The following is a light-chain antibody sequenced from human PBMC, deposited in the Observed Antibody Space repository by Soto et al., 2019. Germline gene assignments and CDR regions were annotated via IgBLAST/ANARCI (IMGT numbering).Light chain of an antibody. CDR2: ENN. J-gene: IGLJ1*01. Sequence: QSVLTQPPSVSEAPGQRVTISCTGSSSNIGAGYEAHWYQQVPGTAPKLLIYENNNRPSGVPDRFSGSKSGTSASLAITGLQAEDEAEYYCQSYDSGLSGYVFGTGTKPTVL. V-gene: IGLV1-40*01. CDR3: QSYDSGLSGYV. CDR1: SSNIGAGYE.